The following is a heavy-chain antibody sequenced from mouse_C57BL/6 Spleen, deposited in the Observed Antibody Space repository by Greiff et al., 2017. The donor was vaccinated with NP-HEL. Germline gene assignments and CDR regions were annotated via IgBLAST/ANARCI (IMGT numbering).Heavy chain of an antibody. CDR2: IDPETGGT. D-gene: IGHD1-1*01. CDR3: TRRGTTVVATCDY. J-gene: IGHJ2*01. Sequence: QVQLQQSGAELVRPGASVTLSCKASGYTFTDYEMHWVKQTPVHGLEWIGAIDPETGGTAYNQKFKGKAILTADKSSSTAYMELRSLTSEDSAVYYCTRRGTTVVATCDYWGQGTTLTVSS. CDR1: GYTFTDYE. V-gene: IGHV1-15*01.